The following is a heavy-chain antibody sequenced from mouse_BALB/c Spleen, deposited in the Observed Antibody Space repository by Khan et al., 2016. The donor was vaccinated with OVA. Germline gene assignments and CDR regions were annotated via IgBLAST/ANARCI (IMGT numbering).Heavy chain of an antibody. CDR2: INPSTGYP. V-gene: IGHV1-7*01. D-gene: IGHD1-1*01. CDR1: GYTFINYW. CDR3: ARRGLRWDFDY. J-gene: IGHJ2*01. Sequence: QVQLKQSGAELAKPGASVKMSCKASGYTFINYWILWVKQRPGQGLEWIGYINPSTGYPEYNQNFTDKATLTADKSSSTAYMQLSSLTSEDSAVYYSARRGLRWDFDYGGQGTTLTVSS.